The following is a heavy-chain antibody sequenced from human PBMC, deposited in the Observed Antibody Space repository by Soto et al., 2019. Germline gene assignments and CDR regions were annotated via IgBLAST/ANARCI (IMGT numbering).Heavy chain of an antibody. CDR1: GCSLSTSGMR. Sequence: ESGPTLVNPTQTLTLTCTFSGCSLSTSGMRVSWIRQPPGKALEWLARIDWDDDKFYSTSLKTRLTISKDTSKNQVVLTMTNMDPVDTATYYCAKTGTDGSWFDPWGQGTLVTVSS. D-gene: IGHD1-1*01. V-gene: IGHV2-70*04. J-gene: IGHJ5*02. CDR3: AKTGTDGSWFDP. CDR2: IDWDDDK.